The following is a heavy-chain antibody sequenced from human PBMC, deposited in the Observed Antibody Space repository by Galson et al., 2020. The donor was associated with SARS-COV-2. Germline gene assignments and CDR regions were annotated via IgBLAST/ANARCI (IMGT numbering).Heavy chain of an antibody. V-gene: IGHV3-21*01. J-gene: IGHJ6*03. CDR2: ISSSSSYI. D-gene: IGHD2-2*01. Sequence: GESLKISCAASGFTFSSYSMNWVRQAPGKGLAWVSSISSSSSYIYYAASVKGRFTISRDNAKNSLYLQMNSLRAEDTAVYYCARAHNRDIVVVPAAIPYYYYDMDVWGKGTTVTVSS. CDR1: GFTFSSYS. CDR3: ARAHNRDIVVVPAAIPYYYYDMDV.